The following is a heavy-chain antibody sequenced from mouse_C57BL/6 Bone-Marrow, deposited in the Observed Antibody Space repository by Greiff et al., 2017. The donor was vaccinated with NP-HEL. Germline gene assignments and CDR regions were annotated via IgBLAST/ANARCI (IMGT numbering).Heavy chain of an antibody. CDR2: IDPSDSYT. V-gene: IGHV1-69*01. CDR3: AKSPTHPVATTIDY. Sequence: QVQLKQPGAELVMPGASVKLSCKASGYTFTSYWMHWVKQRPGQGLEWIGEIDPSDSYTNYNQKFKGKSTLTVDKSSSTAYMQLSSLTSEDSAVYYYAKSPTHPVATTIDYWGQGPTHT. D-gene: IGHD1-1*01. J-gene: IGHJ2*01. CDR1: GYTFTSYW.